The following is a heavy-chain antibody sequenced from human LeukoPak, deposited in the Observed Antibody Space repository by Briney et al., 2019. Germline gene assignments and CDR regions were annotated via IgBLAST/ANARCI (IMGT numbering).Heavy chain of an antibody. D-gene: IGHD6-19*01. CDR1: GGSISSYY. J-gene: IGHJ3*02. CDR2: IYYSGST. Sequence: SETLSLTCTVSGGSISSYYWGWIRQPPGKGLEWIGSIYYSGSTYYNPSLKSRVTISVDTSKNQFSLKLSSVTAADTAVYYCARLDLVAVAGPRGFDIWGQGTMVTVSS. V-gene: IGHV4-39*01. CDR3: ARLDLVAVAGPRGFDI.